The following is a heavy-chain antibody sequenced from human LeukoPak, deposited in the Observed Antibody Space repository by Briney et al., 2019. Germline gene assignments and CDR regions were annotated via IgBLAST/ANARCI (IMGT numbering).Heavy chain of an antibody. D-gene: IGHD4-17*01. CDR3: AREEETVKAFGP. CDR1: GFTVSSSY. Sequence: GGSLRLSCAASGFTVSSSYMNWVRQAPGKGLEWVSIIYDGGSTYYAGSVEGRFTISRDNSKNTLYLQMNSLRAEDTAVYYCAREEETVKAFGPWGQGTLVTVSS. J-gene: IGHJ5*02. V-gene: IGHV3-53*01. CDR2: IYDGGST.